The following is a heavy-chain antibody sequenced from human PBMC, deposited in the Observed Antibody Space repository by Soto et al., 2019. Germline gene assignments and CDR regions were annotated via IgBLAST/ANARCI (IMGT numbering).Heavy chain of an antibody. Sequence: GASLRLSCAPPGFTFSSYGMHWVRQAPGKGLEWVAVIWYDGSNKYYADSVKGRFTISRDNSKNTLYLQMNSLRAEDTAVYYCARAFSGGSSLYYYYGLDVWGQGTTVTVSS. CDR1: GFTFSSYG. D-gene: IGHD2-15*01. CDR3: ARAFSGGSSLYYYYGLDV. V-gene: IGHV3-33*01. CDR2: IWYDGSNK. J-gene: IGHJ6*02.